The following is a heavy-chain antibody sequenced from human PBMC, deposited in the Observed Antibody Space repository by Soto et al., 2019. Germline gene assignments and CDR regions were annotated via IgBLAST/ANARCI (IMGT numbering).Heavy chain of an antibody. D-gene: IGHD3-22*01. Sequence: SETLSLTCAVSGGSISSSNWWSWVRQPPGKGLEWIGEIYHSGSTNYNPSLKSRVTISVDKSKNQFSLKLSSVTAADTAVYYCARGYYHDSSGYYGPNWFDPWGQGTLVTVSS. J-gene: IGHJ5*02. CDR2: IYHSGST. CDR3: ARGYYHDSSGYYGPNWFDP. CDR1: GGSISSSNW. V-gene: IGHV4-4*02.